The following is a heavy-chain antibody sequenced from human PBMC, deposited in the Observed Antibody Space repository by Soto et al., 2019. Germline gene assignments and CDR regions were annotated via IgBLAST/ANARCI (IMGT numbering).Heavy chain of an antibody. CDR1: GFTFSNAW. J-gene: IGHJ5*02. CDR2: IKSKTDGGTT. V-gene: IGHV3-15*01. Sequence: PGGSLRLSCAASGFTFSNAWMSWVRQAPGKGLEWVGRIKSKTDGGTTDYAAPVKGRFTISRDDSKNTLYLQMNSLNTEDTPVYYCTTENDYRDINCFDPRGHGTLVTVSA. D-gene: IGHD4-17*01. CDR3: TTENDYRDINCFDP.